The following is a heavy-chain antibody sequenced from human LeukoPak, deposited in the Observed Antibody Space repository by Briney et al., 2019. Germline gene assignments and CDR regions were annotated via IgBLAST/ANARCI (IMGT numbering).Heavy chain of an antibody. D-gene: IGHD3-10*01. CDR3: AREWFGEFDSSFDP. J-gene: IGHJ5*02. CDR2: IYTSGST. CDR1: GGSISSGSYY. V-gene: IGHV4-61*02. Sequence: PSETLSLTCTVSGGSISSGSYYWSWIRQPAGKGLEWIGRIYTSGSTNYNPSLKSRVTISVDTSKNQFSLKLSSVTAADTAVYYCAREWFGEFDSSFDPWGQGTLVTVSS.